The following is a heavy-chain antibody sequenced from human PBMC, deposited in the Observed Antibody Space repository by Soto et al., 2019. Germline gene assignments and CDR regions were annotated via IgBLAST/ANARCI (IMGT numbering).Heavy chain of an antibody. J-gene: IGHJ6*02. CDR3: ASGPNLNSGYDWAYYGMDV. CDR1: GGTFSSYA. CDR2: IIPIFGTA. D-gene: IGHD5-12*01. Sequence: SVKVSCKASGGTFSSYAISWVRQAPGQGLEWMGGIIPIFGTANYAQKFQGRVTITADESTSTAYMELSSLRSEDTAMYYCASGPNLNSGYDWAYYGMDVWGQGTTVTVSS. V-gene: IGHV1-69*13.